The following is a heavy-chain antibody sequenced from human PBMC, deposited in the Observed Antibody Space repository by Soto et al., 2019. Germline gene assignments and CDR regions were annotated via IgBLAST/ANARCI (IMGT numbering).Heavy chain of an antibody. CDR3: ARDHAYYDFWSGYYTPWFDP. CDR1: GYTFTSYY. D-gene: IGHD3-3*01. J-gene: IGHJ5*02. V-gene: IGHV1-46*01. Sequence: GASVKVSCKASGYTFTSYYMHWVRRAPGQGLEWMGIVNPSGGSTSYAQKFQGRVTMTRDTSTSTVYMELSSLRSEDTAVYYCARDHAYYDFWSGYYTPWFDPWGQGTLVTV. CDR2: VNPSGGST.